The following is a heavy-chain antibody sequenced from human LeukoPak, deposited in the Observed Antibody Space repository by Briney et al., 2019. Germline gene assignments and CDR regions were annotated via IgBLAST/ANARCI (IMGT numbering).Heavy chain of an antibody. D-gene: IGHD2-2*01. V-gene: IGHV4-39*07. J-gene: IGHJ5*02. CDR2: IYYSGST. CDR1: GGSISSGSYY. Sequence: SETLSLTCTVSGGSISSGSYYWGWIRQPPGKGLEWIGSIYYSGSTYYNPSLKSRVTISVDTSKNQFSLKLSSVTAADTAVYYCARESDRYCLSTSCPNWYDPWGQGTLVTVSS. CDR3: ARESDRYCLSTSCPNWYDP.